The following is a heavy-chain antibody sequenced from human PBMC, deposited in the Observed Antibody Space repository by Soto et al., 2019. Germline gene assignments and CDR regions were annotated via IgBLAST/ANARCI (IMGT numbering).Heavy chain of an antibody. D-gene: IGHD6-6*01. CDR3: ARAPYSSSSFFFDY. CDR1: GYTFTTYY. CDR2: INPTGGST. Sequence: GPSVKVSCKASGYTFTTYYMHWVRQAPGQGLEWMGIINPTGGSTNYAQRFQGRVTMTWDTSTSTVYMELSSLRSDDTAVYYCARAPYSSSSFFFDYWGQGTPVTVSS. V-gene: IGHV1-46*01. J-gene: IGHJ4*02.